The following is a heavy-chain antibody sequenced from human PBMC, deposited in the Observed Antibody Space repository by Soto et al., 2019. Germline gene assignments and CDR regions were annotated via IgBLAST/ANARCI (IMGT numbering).Heavy chain of an antibody. V-gene: IGHV3-23*01. J-gene: IGHJ4*02. Sequence: PGGSLRLSCAASGFTFSSYAMSWVRQAPGKGLEWVSAIGGRGDSTYYADSVKGRFTISRDNSRDTLYLQMNSLRAEDTAVYYCAKDLIYGYNSGRPFDYWGQGTLVTAPQ. CDR1: GFTFSSYA. D-gene: IGHD6-19*01. CDR3: AKDLIYGYNSGRPFDY. CDR2: IGGRGDST.